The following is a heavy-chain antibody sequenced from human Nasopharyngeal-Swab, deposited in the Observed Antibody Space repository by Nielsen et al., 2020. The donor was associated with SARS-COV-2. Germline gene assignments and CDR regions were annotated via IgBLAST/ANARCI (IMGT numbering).Heavy chain of an antibody. V-gene: IGHV3-23*01. D-gene: IGHD1-26*01. CDR1: GFTFSSSA. CDR3: AKYLGSGSYQAFCDY. Sequence: GESLKISCAASGFTFSSSAISWVRQAPGMGLEWVSTIGGAGNTLYADSVKGRFTISRDNSKNTVYLQMNSLRAEDTAVYYCAKYLGSGSYQAFCDYWGQGTLVTVSS. J-gene: IGHJ4*02. CDR2: IGGAGNT.